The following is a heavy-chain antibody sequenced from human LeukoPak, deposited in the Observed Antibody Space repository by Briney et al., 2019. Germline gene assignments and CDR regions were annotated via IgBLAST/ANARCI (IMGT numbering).Heavy chain of an antibody. CDR2: INHSGST. Sequence: PSETLSLTCAVYGGSFSGYYWSWIRQPPGKGLEWIGEINHSGSTNYNPSLKSRVAISVDTSKNQFSLKLSSVTAADTAVYYCARRPLHYYGSGSGFDYWGQGNLVTVSS. D-gene: IGHD3-10*01. CDR1: GGSFSGYY. V-gene: IGHV4-34*01. CDR3: ARRPLHYYGSGSGFDY. J-gene: IGHJ4*02.